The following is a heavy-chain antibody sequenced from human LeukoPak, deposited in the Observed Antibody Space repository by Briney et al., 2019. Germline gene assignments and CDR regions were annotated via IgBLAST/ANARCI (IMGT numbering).Heavy chain of an antibody. V-gene: IGHV3-7*01. CDR3: ARVEDYDILTGFDY. CDR2: IKQDESEK. Sequence: PGGSLRLSCEGPGFSFSSYWMTWVRQLPGKGLEWVANIKQDESEKYYVDSVKGRFTISRDNAKNSLYLQMNSLRAEDTAVYYCARVEDYDILTGFDYWGQGTLVTVSS. J-gene: IGHJ4*02. CDR1: GFSFSSYW. D-gene: IGHD3-9*01.